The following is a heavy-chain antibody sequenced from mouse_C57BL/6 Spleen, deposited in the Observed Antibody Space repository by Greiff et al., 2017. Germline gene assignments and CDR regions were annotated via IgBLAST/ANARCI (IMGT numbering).Heavy chain of an antibody. D-gene: IGHD2-4*01. J-gene: IGHJ3*01. Sequence: VKLQQSGAELVRPGASVKLSCKASGYTFTDYYINWVKQRPGQGLEWIARIYPGSGNTYYNEKFKGKATLTAEKSSSTAYMQLSSLTSEDSAVYFCARGHVYDYDEGAFAYWGQGTLVTVSA. CDR3: ARGHVYDYDEGAFAY. CDR2: IYPGSGNT. CDR1: GYTFTDYY. V-gene: IGHV1-76*01.